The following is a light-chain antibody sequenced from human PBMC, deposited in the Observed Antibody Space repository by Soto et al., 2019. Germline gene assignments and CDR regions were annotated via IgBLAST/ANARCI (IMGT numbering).Light chain of an antibody. CDR1: ETVSSY. J-gene: IGKJ1*01. Sequence: EIRLMQSPRTLSLSPGERATLSCRASETVSSYLAWYQQKPGQAPRLLIYGASNRATGIPDRFSGSGSGTDFTLTINRLELEDFAVYYCQHYGASRTFGQGTKVDIK. V-gene: IGKV3-20*01. CDR3: QHYGASRT. CDR2: GAS.